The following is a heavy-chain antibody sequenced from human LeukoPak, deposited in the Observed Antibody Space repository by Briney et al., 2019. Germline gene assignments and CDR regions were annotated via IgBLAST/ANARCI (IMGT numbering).Heavy chain of an antibody. CDR2: IYNSVST. CDR1: GGSVSSGSYY. V-gene: IGHV4-61*01. J-gene: IGHJ6*02. Sequence: SETLSLTCIVSGGSVSSGSYYWSWIRQPPGKGLEWIGYIYNSVSTNYNPSLKSRVTISVDTSENQLSLKLSSVTAGDTAGYYCVRDLVATIDPYSYGMGVGGQGTTVTVSS. D-gene: IGHD5-12*01. CDR3: VRDLVATIDPYSYGMGV.